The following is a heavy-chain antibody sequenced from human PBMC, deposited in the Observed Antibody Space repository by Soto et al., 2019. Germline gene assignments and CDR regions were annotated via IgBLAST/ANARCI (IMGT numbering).Heavy chain of an antibody. V-gene: IGHV1-2*02. CDR2: INPKSSGT. CDR3: ARDMIVEGPDNYAMDV. J-gene: IGHJ6*02. CDR1: CCILRASY. D-gene: IGHD3-22*01. Sequence: ASVQVSSRACCCILRASYLHGVLRNPAGGLDWMGEINPKSSGTVYAQKILGRVTMTRDTYLTRVYMQLNKLASDDSAVYYCARDMIVEGPDNYAMDVWGQGTTVTVSS.